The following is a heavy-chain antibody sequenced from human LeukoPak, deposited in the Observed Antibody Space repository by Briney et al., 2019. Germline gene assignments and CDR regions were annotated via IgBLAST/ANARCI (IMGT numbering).Heavy chain of an antibody. Sequence: PSETLSLTCTVSGGSISSGDYYWSWIRQPPGKGLEWIGYIYYSGSTYYNPSLKSRVTISVDTSKNQFSLKLSSVTAADTAVYYCARRGYYDSSGYYSWGQGTLVTVSS. CDR3: ARRGYYDSSGYYS. V-gene: IGHV4-30-4*01. CDR1: GGSISSGDYY. D-gene: IGHD3-22*01. CDR2: IYYSGST. J-gene: IGHJ4*02.